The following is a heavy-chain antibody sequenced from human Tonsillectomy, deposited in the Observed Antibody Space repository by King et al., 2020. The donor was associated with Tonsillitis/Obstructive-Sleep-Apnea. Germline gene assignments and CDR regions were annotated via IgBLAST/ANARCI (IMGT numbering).Heavy chain of an antibody. CDR3: AKDGPTMRY. D-gene: IGHD5-24*01. Sequence: EVQLVESGGGLVQPGGSLRLSCATSGFSFSNYDMSWVRQAPGKGLEWGSGIRGRGGRTYYADSVKGRFTHSRDNYKHTLYLQMNSLRAEDTALCYCAKDGPTMRYWGQGTLVTVSS. CDR1: GFSFSNYD. J-gene: IGHJ4*02. V-gene: IGHV3-23*04. CDR2: IRGRGGRT.